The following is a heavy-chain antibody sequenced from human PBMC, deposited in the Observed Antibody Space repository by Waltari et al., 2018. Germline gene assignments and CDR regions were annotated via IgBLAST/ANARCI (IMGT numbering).Heavy chain of an antibody. CDR2: INHGVKT. Sequence: VRLDQWGTELVEPWETLSLTCAVYEGSFSAFFWSWVRQAPGKGLEWIGEINHGVKTDYNPSLKSLLFMSVDPSKNQFSLMLSSVTAADTAVYYCASESDLQVGATYFDYWGQGTLVIVSS. D-gene: IGHD1-26*01. CDR1: EGSFSAFF. V-gene: IGHV4-34*01. J-gene: IGHJ4*02. CDR3: ASESDLQVGATYFDY.